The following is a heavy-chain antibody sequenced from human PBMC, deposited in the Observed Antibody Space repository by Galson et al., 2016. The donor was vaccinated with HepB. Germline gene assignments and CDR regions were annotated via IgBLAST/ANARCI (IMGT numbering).Heavy chain of an antibody. Sequence: SLRLSCAASGFIFSDYYMTWVRQAPGKGLEWVSSISTNNTDANYAASVRCRFTLSIDNAKTSVYLQMNSLRPGDPAISYCTRGRGSGFALWGQGTLVTVSS. V-gene: IGHV3-11*05. CDR3: TRGRGSGFAL. CDR1: GFIFSDYY. J-gene: IGHJ4*02. D-gene: IGHD6-19*01. CDR2: ISTNNTDA.